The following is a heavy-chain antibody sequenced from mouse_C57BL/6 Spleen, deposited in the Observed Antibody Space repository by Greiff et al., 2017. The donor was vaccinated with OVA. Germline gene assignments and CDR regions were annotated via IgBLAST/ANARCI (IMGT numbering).Heavy chain of an antibody. CDR1: GYTFTSYW. V-gene: IGHV1-52*01. CDR2: IDPSDSET. J-gene: IGHJ2*01. Sequence: VQLQQPGAELVRPGSSVKLSCKASGYTFTSYWMHWVKQRPIQGLEWIGNIDPSDSETDYNQKFKDKATLTVDKYSSTAYMQLSSLTSEDSAVYYCARSGAQGHYFDYWGQGTTLTVSS. D-gene: IGHD3-2*02. CDR3: ARSGAQGHYFDY.